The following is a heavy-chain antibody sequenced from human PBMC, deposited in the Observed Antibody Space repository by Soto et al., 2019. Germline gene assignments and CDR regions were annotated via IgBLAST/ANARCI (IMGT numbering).Heavy chain of an antibody. J-gene: IGHJ4*02. CDR2: INHSGST. CDR1: GGSFSGYY. Sequence: QVQLQQWGAGLLKPSETLSLTCAVYGGSFSGYYWSWLRQPPGKGLEWIGEINHSGSTNYPPSLKSRVTISVDTSKNQFSLQLSSVTAADTAVYYCARGVSGGSSGGYERPSHFDYWGQGTLVTVSS. D-gene: IGHD6-19*01. CDR3: ARGVSGGSSGGYERPSHFDY. V-gene: IGHV4-34*01.